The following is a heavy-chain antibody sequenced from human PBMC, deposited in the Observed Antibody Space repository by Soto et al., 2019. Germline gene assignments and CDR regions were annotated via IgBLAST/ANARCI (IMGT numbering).Heavy chain of an antibody. CDR3: AKAPVNSAGRFDP. CDR2: ISGSGGST. CDR1: GFTFSSYA. Sequence: GGSLRLSCAASGFTFSSYAMSWVRQAPGKGLQWVSAISGSGGSTYYADSVKGRFTISRDNSNNTLYLQMNSLTAEDTAVYYCAKAPVNSAGRFDPWGQGTLVTVSS. V-gene: IGHV3-23*01. D-gene: IGHD1-20*01. J-gene: IGHJ5*02.